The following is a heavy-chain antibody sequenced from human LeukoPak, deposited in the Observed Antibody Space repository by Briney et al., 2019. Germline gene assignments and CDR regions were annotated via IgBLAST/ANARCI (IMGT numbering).Heavy chain of an antibody. CDR3: AKPDAVDTAMVS. V-gene: IGHV3-30*02. Sequence: GGSLRLSCAASGFTFSSYGMHWVRQAPGKGLEWVAFIRYDGSNKYYADSVKGRFTISRDNSKNTLYLQMNSLRAEDTAVYCCAKPDAVDTAMVSWGQGTLVTVSS. J-gene: IGHJ4*02. D-gene: IGHD5-18*01. CDR1: GFTFSSYG. CDR2: IRYDGSNK.